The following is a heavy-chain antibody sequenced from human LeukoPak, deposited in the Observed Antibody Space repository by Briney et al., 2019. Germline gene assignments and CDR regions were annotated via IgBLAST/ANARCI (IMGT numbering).Heavy chain of an antibody. V-gene: IGHV4-34*01. D-gene: IGHD4-17*01. Sequence: PSETLSLTCTVSGGSISSYYWSWIRQPPGKGLEWIGEINHSGSTNYNPSLKSRVTISVDTSKNQFSLKLSSVTAADTAVYYCARSLSDTVTYIFDYWGQGTLVTVSS. CDR3: ARSLSDTVTYIFDY. CDR2: INHSGST. CDR1: GGSISSYY. J-gene: IGHJ4*02.